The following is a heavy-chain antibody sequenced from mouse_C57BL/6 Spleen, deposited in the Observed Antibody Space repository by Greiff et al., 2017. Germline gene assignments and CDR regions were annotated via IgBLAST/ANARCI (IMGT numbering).Heavy chain of an antibody. V-gene: IGHV5-6*01. Sequence: EVQVVESGGDLVKPGGSLKLSCAASGFTFSSYGMSWVRQTPDKRLEWVATISSGGSYTYYPDSVKGRFTISRDNAKNTLYLQMSSLKSEDTAMYYCARQSSGYFDYWGQGTTLTVSS. CDR3: ARQSSGYFDY. J-gene: IGHJ2*01. D-gene: IGHD3-2*02. CDR2: ISSGGSYT. CDR1: GFTFSSYG.